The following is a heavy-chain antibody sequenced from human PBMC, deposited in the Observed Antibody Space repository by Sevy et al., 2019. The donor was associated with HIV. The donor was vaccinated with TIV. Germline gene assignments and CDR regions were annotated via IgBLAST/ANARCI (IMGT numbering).Heavy chain of an antibody. V-gene: IGHV1-3*01. D-gene: IGHD2-15*01. CDR3: ARDQTAARKRLDY. Sequence: ASVKVSCKASGYTFTNYALHWVRQAPGQSLEWMGWINVGNGNTRYSQKFQDRFTITRGTSASTAYMELNSLTSEDTAVYFCARDQTAARKRLDYWGQGTLVTVSS. CDR2: INVGNGNT. J-gene: IGHJ4*02. CDR1: GYTFTNYA.